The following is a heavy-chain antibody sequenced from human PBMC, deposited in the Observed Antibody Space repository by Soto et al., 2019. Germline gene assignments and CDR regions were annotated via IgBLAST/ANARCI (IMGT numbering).Heavy chain of an antibody. D-gene: IGHD6-13*01. J-gene: IGHJ5*02. Sequence: SETLSLTCTVSGGSISSGGYYWSWIRQHPGKGLEWIGYIYHSGSTYYNPSLKSRVTISVDTSKNQFSLKLSSVTAADTAVYYCARGRGFEAAASQGFDPWGQGTLVTVSS. CDR1: GGSISSGGYY. CDR3: ARGRGFEAAASQGFDP. CDR2: IYHSGST. V-gene: IGHV4-31*03.